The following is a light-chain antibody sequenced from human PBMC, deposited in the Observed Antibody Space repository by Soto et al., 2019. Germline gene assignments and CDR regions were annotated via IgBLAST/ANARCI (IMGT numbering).Light chain of an antibody. V-gene: IGKV3-15*01. CDR3: QQYNNWPPLT. Sequence: EIVMTQSPATLSVSPGEGATLSCRASQSVSSNLAWYQQKPAQAPRLLIYAASTRATGIPARFSGSGSGTEFTLTISSLQSEDFAVYYCQQYNNWPPLTFGGGTKVEIK. CDR2: AAS. CDR1: QSVSSN. J-gene: IGKJ4*01.